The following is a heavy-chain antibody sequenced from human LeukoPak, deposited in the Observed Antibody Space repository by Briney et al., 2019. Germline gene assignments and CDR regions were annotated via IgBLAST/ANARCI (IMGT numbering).Heavy chain of an antibody. CDR3: ARGPIDKVVPGIFFGH. D-gene: IGHD2-2*01. CDR1: GFTVSSTY. V-gene: IGHV3-53*01. Sequence: GGSLRLSCTSSGFTVSSTYISWVRQAPGKGLEWVSVIYSGGSTDFADSVKGRFTISRDTSKNTVFLQMSSLRVEDSAVYHCARGPIDKVVPGIFFGHWGQGAVVTVSS. J-gene: IGHJ4*02. CDR2: IYSGGST.